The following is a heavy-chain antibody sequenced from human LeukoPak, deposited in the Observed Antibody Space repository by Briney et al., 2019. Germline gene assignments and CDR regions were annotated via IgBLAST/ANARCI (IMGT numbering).Heavy chain of an antibody. D-gene: IGHD6-13*01. Sequence: ASVKVSCKASGYTFTGYYMHWVRQAPGQGLEWMGWINPNSGGTNYAQKFQGRVTMTRDTSISTAYMELSRLRSDDTAVYYRARDLPVGYSSSWSGSDYWGQGTLVTVSS. CDR2: INPNSGGT. V-gene: IGHV1-2*02. CDR1: GYTFTGYY. CDR3: ARDLPVGYSSSWSGSDY. J-gene: IGHJ4*02.